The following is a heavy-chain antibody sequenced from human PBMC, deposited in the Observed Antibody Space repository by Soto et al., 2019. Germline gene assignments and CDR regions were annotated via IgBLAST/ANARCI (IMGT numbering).Heavy chain of an antibody. D-gene: IGHD4-17*01. J-gene: IGHJ4*02. V-gene: IGHV1-18*01. CDR3: ARVRASYGDYAYY. CDR1: GYTFSSYG. Sequence: ASVKVSCTASGYTFSSYGITWVRQAPGRGLEWLGWISPHNGNTNYAQKVQGRLTMTTDTSTSTAYMELRSLRSDDTAVYYCARVRASYGDYAYYWGQGALVTVSS. CDR2: ISPHNGNT.